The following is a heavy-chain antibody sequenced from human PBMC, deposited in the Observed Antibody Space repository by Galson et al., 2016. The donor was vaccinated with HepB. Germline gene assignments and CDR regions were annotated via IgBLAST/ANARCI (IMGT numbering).Heavy chain of an antibody. V-gene: IGHV3-74*01. CDR1: GFDFGSCW. Sequence: SLRLSCAGSGFDFGSCWMHWVRQVPGKGLVWVSRINTDGSVTNYADSVKGRFTISRDNAQNTVDLQMNSLRAEDTALYYCTRGTDFGGYVDFWGQGTLVTVSS. CDR3: TRGTDFGGYVDF. D-gene: IGHD4-23*01. CDR2: INTDGSVT. J-gene: IGHJ4*02.